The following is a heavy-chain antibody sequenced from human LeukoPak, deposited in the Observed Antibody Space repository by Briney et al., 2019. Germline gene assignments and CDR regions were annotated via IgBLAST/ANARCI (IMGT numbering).Heavy chain of an antibody. Sequence: SETLSLTCTVSGGAITSGGYSWNWIRQPPGKGLEWIGYIYYSGSTNYNPSLKSRVTISVDTSKNQFSLKLSSVTAADTAVYYCARVDLGGLDYWGQGTLVTVSS. CDR3: ARVDLGGLDY. CDR2: IYYSGST. CDR1: GGAITSGGYS. D-gene: IGHD5-12*01. J-gene: IGHJ4*02. V-gene: IGHV4-61*08.